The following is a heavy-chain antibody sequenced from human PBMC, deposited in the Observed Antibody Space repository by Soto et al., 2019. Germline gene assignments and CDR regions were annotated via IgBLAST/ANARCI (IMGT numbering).Heavy chain of an antibody. Sequence: EVQLLETGGGLIQPGGSLRLSCAVSGFTITSNYMSWVRQAPGKGLEWVSIIYSSGDTYYGDSVKGRFTMSRDISKNTLSLQMNNLRPEDTALYYCARVSSPFGYWGQGTLVTVSS. D-gene: IGHD3-16*01. CDR1: GFTITSNY. V-gene: IGHV3-53*02. CDR3: ARVSSPFGY. CDR2: IYSSGDT. J-gene: IGHJ4*02.